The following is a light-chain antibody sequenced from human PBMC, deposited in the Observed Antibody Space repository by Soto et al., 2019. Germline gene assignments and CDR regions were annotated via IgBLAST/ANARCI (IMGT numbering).Light chain of an antibody. CDR1: QSVSSN. CDR2: GAS. Sequence: EIVMTQSPATLSVSPGERATLSCRASQSVSSNLAWYQQKPGQAPRPLIYGASTRATGIPARFSVSGSGTEFTLTISSLQSEDFAVYYCQQYNNWLTFGGGTKVEIK. V-gene: IGKV3-15*01. J-gene: IGKJ4*01. CDR3: QQYNNWLT.